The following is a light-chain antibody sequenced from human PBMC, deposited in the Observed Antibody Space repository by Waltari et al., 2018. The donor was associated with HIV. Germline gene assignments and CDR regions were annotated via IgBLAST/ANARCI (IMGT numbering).Light chain of an antibody. V-gene: IGKV1-5*03. J-gene: IGKJ1*01. CDR2: RAS. CDR3: QQYNTSSPWT. CDR1: QSIATW. Sequence: DIQMTQSPSTLPACVGDRITITCRASQSIATWLAWYQQKPGTAPKLLIYRASSLETGVPSRFSGSGSGTEFTLTISSLQPEDFATYYCQQYNTSSPWTFGQGTKVDI.